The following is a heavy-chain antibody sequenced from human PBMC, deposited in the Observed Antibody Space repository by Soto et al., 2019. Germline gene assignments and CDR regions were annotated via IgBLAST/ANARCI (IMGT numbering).Heavy chain of an antibody. J-gene: IGHJ3*02. V-gene: IGHV1-8*01. CDR2: MNPNSGNT. D-gene: IGHD3-9*01. CDR3: ARSVPRLRYFDWLPLTDAFDI. CDR1: GYTFTSYD. Sequence: ASVKVSCKASGYTFTSYDINWVRQATGQGLEWMGWMNPNSGNTGYAQKFQGRVTMTRNTSISTAYMELSSLRSEDTAVYYCARSVPRLRYFDWLPLTDAFDIWGQGTMVTVSS.